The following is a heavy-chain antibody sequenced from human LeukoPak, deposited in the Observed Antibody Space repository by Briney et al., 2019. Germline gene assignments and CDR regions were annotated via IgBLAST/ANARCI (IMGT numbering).Heavy chain of an antibody. D-gene: IGHD5-18*01. CDR1: GGSISSYY. J-gene: IGHJ5*02. CDR2: IYYSGST. V-gene: IGHV4-59*01. CDR3: AREGDNYGNWFDP. Sequence: SETLSLTCTVSGGSISSYYWSWIRQPPGKGLEWIGYIYYSGSTNYNPSLKSRVTISLDTSKNQFSLKLSSVTAADTAVYYCAREGDNYGNWFDPWGQGTLVTVSS.